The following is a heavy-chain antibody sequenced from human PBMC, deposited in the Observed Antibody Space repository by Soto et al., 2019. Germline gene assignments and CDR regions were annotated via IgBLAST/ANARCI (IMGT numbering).Heavy chain of an antibody. CDR2: IYYSGST. V-gene: IGHV4-39*01. CDR1: GGSISSSSYY. J-gene: IGHJ4*02. Sequence: PSETLSLTCTVSGGSISSSSYYWGWIRQPPGKGLEWIGSIYYSGSTYYNPSLKSRVTISVDTSKNQFSLKLSSVTAADTAVYYCARHTHAHGEMATIFDYWGQGTLVTVSS. D-gene: IGHD5-12*01. CDR3: ARHTHAHGEMATIFDY.